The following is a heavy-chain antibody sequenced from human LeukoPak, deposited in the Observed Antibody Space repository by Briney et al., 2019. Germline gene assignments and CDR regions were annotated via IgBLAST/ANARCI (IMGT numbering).Heavy chain of an antibody. Sequence: GGSLRLSCAASGFTFSSYWMSWVRQAPGKGLEWVANIKQDGSEKYYVDSVKGRFTISRDNAKNSLYLQMNSLRAEDTAVYYCARQCYDSSGYWCYWGQGTLVTVSS. V-gene: IGHV3-7*01. CDR3: ARQCYDSSGYWCY. CDR2: IKQDGSEK. J-gene: IGHJ4*02. CDR1: GFTFSSYW. D-gene: IGHD3-22*01.